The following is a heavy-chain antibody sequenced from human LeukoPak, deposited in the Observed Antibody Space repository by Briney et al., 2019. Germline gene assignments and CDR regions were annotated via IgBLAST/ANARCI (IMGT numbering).Heavy chain of an antibody. CDR2: ITSGSGSNV. D-gene: IGHD6-13*01. Sequence: GGSLRLSCAASGFTFSSHAMNWVRQAPGKGLEWVSAITSGSGSNVYYTDSLKVRFTISRDNSKNTLYLQMNSLRAEDTAVYYCARHGSWSFDYWGQGTLVTV. J-gene: IGHJ4*02. CDR1: GFTFSSHA. V-gene: IGHV3-23*01. CDR3: ARHGSWSFDY.